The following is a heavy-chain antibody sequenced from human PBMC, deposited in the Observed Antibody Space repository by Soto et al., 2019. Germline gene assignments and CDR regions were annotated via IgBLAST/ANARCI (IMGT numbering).Heavy chain of an antibody. J-gene: IGHJ4*02. CDR3: ARGGDHKVFDY. Sequence: QVQLVQSGGGVVQPGRSLRLSCGASGFTFSSHGMHWVRQAPGKGLEWVAVIWYDGSNKYYANSVRGRFTISRDNSKNAVDLQMNSLRAEDTAVYYCARGGDHKVFDYWGQGTLVTVSS. CDR2: IWYDGSNK. V-gene: IGHV3-33*01. CDR1: GFTFSSHG.